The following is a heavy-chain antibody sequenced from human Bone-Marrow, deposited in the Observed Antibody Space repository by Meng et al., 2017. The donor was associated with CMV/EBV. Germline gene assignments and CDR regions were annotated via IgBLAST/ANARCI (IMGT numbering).Heavy chain of an antibody. D-gene: IGHD6-13*01. V-gene: IGHV3-30-3*01. CDR1: GFTFSSYA. Sequence: GESLKISCAASGFTFSSYAMHWVRQAPGKGLEWVAVISYDGSNKYYADSVKGRFTISRDNAKNSLYLQMNSLRAEDTAVYYCARPSYSSSWYQFDYWGQGTLVTVYS. CDR3: ARPSYSSSWYQFDY. CDR2: ISYDGSNK. J-gene: IGHJ4*02.